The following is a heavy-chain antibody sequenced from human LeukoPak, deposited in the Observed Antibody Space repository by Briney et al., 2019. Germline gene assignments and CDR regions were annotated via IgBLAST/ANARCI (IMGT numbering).Heavy chain of an antibody. CDR1: GFTFDDYA. V-gene: IGHV3-9*01. Sequence: GGSLRLSCAASGFTFDDYAMHWVRQAPGKGLEWVSGISWNSGSIGYADSVKGRFTISRDNAKNSLYLQMNSLRAEDTALYYCAKSHGSGSYYPLDYWGQGTLVTVSS. CDR2: ISWNSGSI. CDR3: AKSHGSGSYYPLDY. J-gene: IGHJ4*02. D-gene: IGHD3-10*01.